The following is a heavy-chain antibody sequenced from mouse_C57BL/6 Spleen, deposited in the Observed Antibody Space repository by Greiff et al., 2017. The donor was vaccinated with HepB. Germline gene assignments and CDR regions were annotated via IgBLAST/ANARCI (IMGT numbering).Heavy chain of an antibody. CDR1: GYAFSSSW. Sequence: VQLQQSGPELVKPGASVKISCKASGYAFSSSWMNWVKQRPGKGLEWIGRIYPGDGDTNYNGKFKGKATLTADKSSSTAYMQISSLTSEDSAVYFCARQKDSDYWGQGTTLTVSS. J-gene: IGHJ2*01. CDR2: IYPGDGDT. CDR3: ARQKDSDY. V-gene: IGHV1-82*01.